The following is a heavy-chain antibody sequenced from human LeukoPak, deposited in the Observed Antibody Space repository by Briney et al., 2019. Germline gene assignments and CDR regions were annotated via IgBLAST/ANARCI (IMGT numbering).Heavy chain of an antibody. D-gene: IGHD2-2*01. CDR1: GDSISSSNYY. J-gene: IGHJ5*02. V-gene: IGHV4-39*01. Sequence: PSETLSLTCTVSGDSISSSNYYWGWIRQPPGKGLDWIGNIDYSGSTYYNPSLKSRVTISVDTSKNQFSLKLISVTAADTAVYYCTREQLGYCSSTSCTALTFDPWGQGTLVTVSS. CDR2: IDYSGST. CDR3: TREQLGYCSSTSCTALTFDP.